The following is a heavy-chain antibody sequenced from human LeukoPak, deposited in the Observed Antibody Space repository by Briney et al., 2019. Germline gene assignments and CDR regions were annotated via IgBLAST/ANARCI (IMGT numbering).Heavy chain of an antibody. CDR1: GFTFGDYA. D-gene: IGHD2-2*02. J-gene: IGHJ6*03. Sequence: GGSLRLSCTASGFTFGDYAMSWVRQAPGKGLEWVRFIRSKAYGGTTEYAASVKGRFTISRDDSKSIAYLQMNSLKTEDTAVYYCTRDKASYCSSTSCYTDYYYYYMDVWGKGTTVTVSS. CDR2: IRSKAYGGTT. V-gene: IGHV3-49*04. CDR3: TRDKASYCSSTSCYTDYYYYYMDV.